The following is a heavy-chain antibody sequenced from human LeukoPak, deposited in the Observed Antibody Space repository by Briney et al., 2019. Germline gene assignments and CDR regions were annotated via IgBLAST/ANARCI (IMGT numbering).Heavy chain of an antibody. CDR2: INHSGST. J-gene: IGHJ6*03. CDR1: GGSFSGYY. Sequence: PSETLSLACAVYGGSFSGYYWTWIRQPPGKGLEWIGEINHSGSTNYNPSLKSRVTISVDTSKNQFSLKLSSVTAADTAVYYCARHYYYDSSGYYYHYYYYMDVWGKGTTVTISS. V-gene: IGHV4-34*01. CDR3: ARHYYYDSSGYYYHYYYYMDV. D-gene: IGHD3-22*01.